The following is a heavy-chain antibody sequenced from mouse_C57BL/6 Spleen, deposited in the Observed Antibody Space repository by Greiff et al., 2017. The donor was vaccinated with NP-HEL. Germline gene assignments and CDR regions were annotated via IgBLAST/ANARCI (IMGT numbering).Heavy chain of an antibody. D-gene: IGHD4-1*01. Sequence: EVQLVESGGGLVKPGGSLKLSCAASGFTFSSYAMSWVRQTPEKRLEWVATISDGGSYTYYPDNVKGRFTISRDNAKNNLYLQMSHLKSEDTAMYYCARARGLGAWFAYWGQGTLVTVSA. J-gene: IGHJ3*01. CDR3: ARARGLGAWFAY. CDR2: ISDGGSYT. CDR1: GFTFSSYA. V-gene: IGHV5-4*01.